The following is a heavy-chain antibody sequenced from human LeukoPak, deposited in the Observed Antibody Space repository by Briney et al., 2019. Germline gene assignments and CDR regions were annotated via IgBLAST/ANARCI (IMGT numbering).Heavy chain of an antibody. V-gene: IGHV4-59*08. CDR1: GVSITNYD. Sequence: SETLSLTCTVSGVSITNYDWSWIRQPPGKGLEWIGCIYYSGSTNYNPSLKSRVTMSIDTSKSQFSLKLTSVTAADTAVYYCARRRYTSGYLDYWGQGTLVTVSS. J-gene: IGHJ4*02. CDR3: ARRRYTSGYLDY. D-gene: IGHD3-22*01. CDR2: IYYSGST.